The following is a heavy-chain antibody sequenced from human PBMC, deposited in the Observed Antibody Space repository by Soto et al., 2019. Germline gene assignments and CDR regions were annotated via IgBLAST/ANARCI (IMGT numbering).Heavy chain of an antibody. J-gene: IGHJ3*02. Sequence: SETLSLTCAVYGGSFSGYYWSWIRQPPGKGLEWIGEINHSGSTNYNPSLKSRVTISVDTSKNQFSLKLSSVTAADTAVYYCAIYCSSTSCYVSDAFDIWGQGTMVTVSS. D-gene: IGHD2-2*01. CDR3: AIYCSSTSCYVSDAFDI. CDR2: INHSGST. V-gene: IGHV4-34*01. CDR1: GGSFSGYY.